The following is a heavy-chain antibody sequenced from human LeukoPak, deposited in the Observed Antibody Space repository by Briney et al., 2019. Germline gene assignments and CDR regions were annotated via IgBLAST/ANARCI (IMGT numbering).Heavy chain of an antibody. J-gene: IGHJ4*02. CDR1: GGSIRSYY. CDR2: IYYSGST. CDR3: ARGRYANDY. D-gene: IGHD5-12*01. V-gene: IGHV4-59*01. Sequence: SETLSLTCTVSGGSIRSYYWSWIRQPPGKGLEWIGYIYYSGSTNYNPSLKSRVTISVDTSKNQFSLKLSSVTAADTAVYYCARGRYANDYWGQGTLVTVSS.